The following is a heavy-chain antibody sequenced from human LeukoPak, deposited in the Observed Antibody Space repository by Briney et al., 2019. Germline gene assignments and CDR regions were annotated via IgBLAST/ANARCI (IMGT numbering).Heavy chain of an antibody. D-gene: IGHD2-21*02. CDR3: ARGGRCAVVTSCGAFDI. V-gene: IGHV1-69*13. CDR2: IIPIFGTA. J-gene: IGHJ3*02. Sequence: SVKVSCKASGGTFSSYAISWVRQAPGQGLEWMGGIIPIFGTANYAQKFQGRVTITADESTSTAYMELSSLRSEDTAVYHCARGGRCAVVTSCGAFDIWGQGTMVTVSS. CDR1: GGTFSSYA.